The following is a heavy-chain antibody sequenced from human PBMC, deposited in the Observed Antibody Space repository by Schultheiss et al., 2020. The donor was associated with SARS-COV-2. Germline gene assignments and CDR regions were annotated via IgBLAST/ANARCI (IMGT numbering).Heavy chain of an antibody. V-gene: IGHV4-59*01. CDR2: IYYSGTT. J-gene: IGHJ4*02. CDR3: AREYCSGGSCYPDY. CDR1: GGSIRSYY. D-gene: IGHD2-15*01. Sequence: GSLRLSCTVSGGSIRSYYWSWIRQSPGKGLEWIGYIYYSGTTNCNPSLKSRVTISVDTSKNQFSLKLSSVTAADTAVYYCAREYCSGGSCYPDYWGQGTLVTVSS.